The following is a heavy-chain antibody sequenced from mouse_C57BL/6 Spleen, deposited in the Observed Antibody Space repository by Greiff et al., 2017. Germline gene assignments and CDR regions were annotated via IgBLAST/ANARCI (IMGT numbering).Heavy chain of an antibody. CDR1: GYAFTNYL. CDR3: ARYRDGAMDY. D-gene: IGHD3-3*01. Sequence: QVQLKESGAELVRPGTSVKVSCKASGYAFTNYLIEWVKQRPGQGLEWIGVINPGSGGTNYNEKFKGKATLTADKSSSTAYMQLSSLTSEDSAVYFCARYRDGAMDYWGQGTSVTVSS. J-gene: IGHJ4*01. V-gene: IGHV1-54*01. CDR2: INPGSGGT.